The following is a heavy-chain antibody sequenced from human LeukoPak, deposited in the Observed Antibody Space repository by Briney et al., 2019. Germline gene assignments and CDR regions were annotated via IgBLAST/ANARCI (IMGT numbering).Heavy chain of an antibody. D-gene: IGHD3-10*01. CDR1: GFTFSTYW. CDR3: ARDYAGSPDY. J-gene: IGHJ4*02. V-gene: IGHV3-74*01. Sequence: PGGSLRLSCTASGFTFSTYWINWVRQSPGKGLVWVALINGDGSTTIHADSVKGRFTISRDNAKNTAHLQMNSLRDEDTAVYFCARDYAGSPDYWGQGTLVTVSA. CDR2: INGDGSTT.